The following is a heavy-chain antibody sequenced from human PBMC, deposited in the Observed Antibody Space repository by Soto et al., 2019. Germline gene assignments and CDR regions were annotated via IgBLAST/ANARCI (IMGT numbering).Heavy chain of an antibody. CDR1: GFTFSSYG. Sequence: QVQLVESGGGVVQPGRSLRLSCAASGFTFSSYGMHWVRQAPGKGLEWVAVISYDGSNKYYADSVKGRFTISRDNSKNTLYLQMNSLRAEDTAVYYCAKESWLLWFGELPKPGQKPIDYWGQGTLVTVSS. CDR2: ISYDGSNK. CDR3: AKESWLLWFGELPKPGQKPIDY. V-gene: IGHV3-30*18. D-gene: IGHD3-10*01. J-gene: IGHJ4*02.